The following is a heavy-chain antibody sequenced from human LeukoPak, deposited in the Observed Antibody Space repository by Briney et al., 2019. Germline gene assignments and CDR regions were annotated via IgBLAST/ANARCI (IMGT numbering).Heavy chain of an antibody. CDR1: GFTVRSNY. V-gene: IGHV3-66*01. D-gene: IGHD3-22*01. J-gene: IGHJ4*02. Sequence: PGGSLRLSCAASGFTVRSNYMSWVRQAPGKGLEWVSVIYSGGSTYYADSVKGRFTISRDNSKNTLYLQMNSLRAEDTAVYYCARGVYYDSSGYYDYWGQGTLVTVSS. CDR3: ARGVYYDSSGYYDY. CDR2: IYSGGST.